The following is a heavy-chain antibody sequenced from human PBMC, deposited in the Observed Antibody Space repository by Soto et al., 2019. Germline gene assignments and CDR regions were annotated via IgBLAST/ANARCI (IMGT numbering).Heavy chain of an antibody. CDR1: GFTFSRYA. D-gene: IGHD6-19*01. J-gene: IGHJ4*02. V-gene: IGHV3-23*01. CDR2: IGGSGAGT. CDR3: VRGGGIAVAGTHLDY. Sequence: EVQLLESGGGLVQPGGSLRLSCAASGFTFSRYAMSWVRQAPGKGLEWVSGIGGSGAGTNYADSVKGRFTISRDNSKNTLYLQMSSLRAEDTAVYYCVRGGGIAVAGTHLDYWGQGTLVTVSS.